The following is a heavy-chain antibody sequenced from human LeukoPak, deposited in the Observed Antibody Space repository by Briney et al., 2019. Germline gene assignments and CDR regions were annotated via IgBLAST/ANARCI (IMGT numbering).Heavy chain of an antibody. V-gene: IGHV3-30-3*01. CDR1: GFTFSSYA. D-gene: IGHD4-17*01. CDR3: ARLSTTVTTWGAFDI. Sequence: GGSLRLSCAASGFTFSSYAMHWVRQAPGKGLEWVAVISYDGSNKYYADSVKGRFTISRDNSKNTLYLQMNSLRAEDTAVYYCARLSTTVTTWGAFDIWGQGTMVTVSS. J-gene: IGHJ3*02. CDR2: ISYDGSNK.